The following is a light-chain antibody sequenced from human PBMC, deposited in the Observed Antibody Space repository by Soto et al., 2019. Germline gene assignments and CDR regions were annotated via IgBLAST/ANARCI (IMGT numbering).Light chain of an antibody. CDR2: AAS. CDR3: QQANSFPRT. CDR1: QSVSSN. J-gene: IGKJ3*01. V-gene: IGKV1-12*01. Sequence: THSPSSLSVSAWQRAPYSVRASQSVSSNLAWYQQKPGQAPRLLIYAASSLQSGVPSRFSGSGSGTDFTLTINNLQPEDFATYYCQQANSFPRTFGPGTKVDIK.